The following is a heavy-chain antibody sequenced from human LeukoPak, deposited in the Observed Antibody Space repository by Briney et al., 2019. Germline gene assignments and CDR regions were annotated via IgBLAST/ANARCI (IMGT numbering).Heavy chain of an antibody. J-gene: IGHJ6*02. CDR1: GYSFTSYW. CDR3: ARRPSNWSYYSMDV. Sequence: GESLKISCKGSGYSFTSYWIGWVRRMPGKALEWMGIIYPHDSDTRYSPSFQGQVTISADKSISTAYLQWSSLKASDTAMYYCARRPSNWSYYSMDVWGQGTTVTVSS. CDR2: IYPHDSDT. V-gene: IGHV5-51*01. D-gene: IGHD6-13*01.